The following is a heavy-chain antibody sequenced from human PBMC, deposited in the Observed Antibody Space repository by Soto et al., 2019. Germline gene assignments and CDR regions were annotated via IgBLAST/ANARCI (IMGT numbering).Heavy chain of an antibody. Sequence: QVQLVQSGTEVRKPGASVKVSCKTSGYTFTSYGISWVRQAPGQGLEWVGWISAYHGDTKYAQKVQGRVTVTTATSTSTAYMELRSLRSDDTAVYYCERVGRGYVVGTDYYYGMDVWGHGTTVTVSS. V-gene: IGHV1-18*01. CDR3: ERVGRGYVVGTDYYYGMDV. CDR2: ISAYHGDT. CDR1: GYTFTSYG. J-gene: IGHJ6*02. D-gene: IGHD5-12*01.